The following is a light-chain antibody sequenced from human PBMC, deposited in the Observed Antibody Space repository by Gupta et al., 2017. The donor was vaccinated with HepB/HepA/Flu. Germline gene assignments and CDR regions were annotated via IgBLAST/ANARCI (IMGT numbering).Light chain of an antibody. V-gene: IGLV1-44*01. J-gene: IGLJ2*01. CDR3: ATGDDSLNAVV. Sequence: SVLTQPPSASVTPGQRVTISCSGNISNIGTNTVNWYQHLPGAAPKLLIYSNNQRPSVVPDRFSGSKSGTAAALASSGLQAEDEGDHYCATGDDSLNAVVFGGGTKLTVL. CDR1: ISNIGTNT. CDR2: SNN.